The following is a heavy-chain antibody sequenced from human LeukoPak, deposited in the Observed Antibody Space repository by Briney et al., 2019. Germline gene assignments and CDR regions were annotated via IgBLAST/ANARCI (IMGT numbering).Heavy chain of an antibody. D-gene: IGHD1-26*01. CDR3: ARDPDSSYEWGPFDP. CDR1: GDSVSSNSAS. V-gene: IGHV6-1*01. Sequence: SQTLSLTCAISGDSVSSNSASWNWLRQSPSRGLEWLGRTYYRSKWNSDYAVSVKSRITINPDPSKNQFSLHLNSVTPEDTAVYYCARDPDSSYEWGPFDPWGQGTLVTVSS. J-gene: IGHJ5*02. CDR2: TYYRSKWNS.